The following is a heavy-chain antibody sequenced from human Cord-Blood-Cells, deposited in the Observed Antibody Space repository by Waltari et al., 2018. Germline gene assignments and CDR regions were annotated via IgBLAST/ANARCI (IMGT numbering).Heavy chain of an antibody. CDR2: IYHSGST. V-gene: IGHV4-38-2*02. D-gene: IGHD4-4*01. CDR3: ARVNYSNYFDY. J-gene: IGHJ4*02. CDR1: GYSISSGSA. Sequence: QVQLQESGTGLVKPSETLSPTCRVPGYSISSGSAWGWIRQPPGKGLEWIGSIYHSGSTYYNPSLKSRVTISVDTSKNQFSLKLSSVTAADTAVYYCARVNYSNYFDYWGQGTLVTVSS.